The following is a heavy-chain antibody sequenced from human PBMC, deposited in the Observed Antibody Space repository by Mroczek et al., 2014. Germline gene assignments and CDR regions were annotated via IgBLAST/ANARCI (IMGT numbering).Heavy chain of an antibody. D-gene: IGHD6-19*01. CDR3: ARAAGQQWLVYDAFDI. V-gene: IGHV3-11*01. J-gene: IGHJ3*02. CDR2: ISSSGSTI. CDR1: GFTFSDYY. Sequence: QVQLQESGGGLVKPGGSLRLSCAASGFTFSDYYMSWIRQAPGKGLEWVSYISSSGSTIYYADSVKGRFTISRDKRQRTHCICKMNSLRAEDTAVYYCARAAGQQWLVYDAFDIWGQRDNGHRXF.